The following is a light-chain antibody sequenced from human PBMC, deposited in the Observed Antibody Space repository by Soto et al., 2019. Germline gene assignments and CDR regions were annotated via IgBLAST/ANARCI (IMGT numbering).Light chain of an antibody. CDR3: QQYGSSLIT. V-gene: IGKV3-11*01. CDR1: RSVSSY. Sequence: EIVLTQSPSTMSLYPGESAHLSCRATRSVSSYLAWYQQKPGQAPRLLIYDASSRPTDIPARFSGSGSGTDFTLTISSLEPEDFAVYYCQQYGSSLITFGHGTRLEIK. CDR2: DAS. J-gene: IGKJ5*01.